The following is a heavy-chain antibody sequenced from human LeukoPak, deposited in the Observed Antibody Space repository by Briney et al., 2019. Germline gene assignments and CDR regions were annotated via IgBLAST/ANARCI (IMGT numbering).Heavy chain of an antibody. Sequence: SEPLSLTCTVSGGSISSYYWSWIRQPPGKGLEWIGYIYDSGSTNYNPSLKSRVTISVDTSKKQFSLKLSSVTAADTAVYYCARLAYSSGWYFHFDYWGQGTLVTVSS. CDR3: ARLAYSSGWYFHFDY. J-gene: IGHJ4*02. CDR2: IYDSGST. CDR1: GGSISSYY. D-gene: IGHD6-19*01. V-gene: IGHV4-59*08.